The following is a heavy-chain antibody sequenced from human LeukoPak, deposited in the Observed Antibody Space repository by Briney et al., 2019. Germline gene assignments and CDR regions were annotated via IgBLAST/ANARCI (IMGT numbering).Heavy chain of an antibody. CDR2: IYNSGTT. CDR1: GVSISSYH. J-gene: IGHJ4*02. D-gene: IGHD5-24*01. V-gene: IGHV4-59*01. CDR3: ARKDGDG. Sequence: SETLSLTCTVSGVSISSYHWTWIRQPPGEGLEWIGHIYNSGTTNYNPSLRGRVTISLDTSKNQVSLKLSSVTAADTAMYYCARKDGDGWGQGTLVTVSS.